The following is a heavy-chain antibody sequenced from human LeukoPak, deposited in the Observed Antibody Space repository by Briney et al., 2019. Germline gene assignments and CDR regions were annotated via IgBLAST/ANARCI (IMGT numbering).Heavy chain of an antibody. D-gene: IGHD1-7*01. CDR3: ARVGLELRGRYYFDY. V-gene: IGHV4-4*07. Sequence: SETLSLTCTVSGGAISIYNWSWIRRPAGKGLEWIGRIYGSGSTNYNPSLKSRVTLSLDPSTNQSSLRLSSVTAADTAVYYCARVGLELRGRYYFDYWGQGTLVTVSS. J-gene: IGHJ4*02. CDR2: IYGSGST. CDR1: GGAISIYN.